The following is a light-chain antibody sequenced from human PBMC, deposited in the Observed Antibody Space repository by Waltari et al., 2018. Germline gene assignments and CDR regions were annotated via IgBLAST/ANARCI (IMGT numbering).Light chain of an antibody. CDR1: KLGDQY. CDR2: QDS. Sequence: SYELTQPPSVSVSPGQTASIPCPGDKLGDQYACWYQQKPGQSPVLVIYQDSKRPSGIPERFSGSNSGNTATLTISGTQAMDEADYYCQAWDSSTYVVFGGGTKLTVL. V-gene: IGLV3-1*01. J-gene: IGLJ2*01. CDR3: QAWDSSTYVV.